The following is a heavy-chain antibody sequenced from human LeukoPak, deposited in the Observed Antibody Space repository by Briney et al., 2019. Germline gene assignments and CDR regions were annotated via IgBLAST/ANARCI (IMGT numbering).Heavy chain of an antibody. CDR2: IYYSGSI. CDR1: GGSISSHY. D-gene: IGHD1-26*01. CDR3: ASLRGSYRGSFDY. J-gene: IGHJ4*02. V-gene: IGHV4-59*11. Sequence: SETLSLTCTVSGGSISSHYWSWIRQPPGKGLEWIGYIYYSGSINYNPSLKSRVTISVDTSKNQFSLKLSSVTAADTAVYYCASLRGSYRGSFDYWGQGTLVTVSS.